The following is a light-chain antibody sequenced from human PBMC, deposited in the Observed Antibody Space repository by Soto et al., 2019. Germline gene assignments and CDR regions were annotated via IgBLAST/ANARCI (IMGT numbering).Light chain of an antibody. CDR2: GAS. Sequence: EIVMTQSPATLSVSPGERATLSCRASQSVTSNLAWYQQKPGQAPRLLIYGASTRAAGIPARFSGSGSGTGSTLTISSLQSEDFAVYYCQQYYNWPRTFGQGTKV. CDR3: QQYYNWPRT. CDR1: QSVTSN. V-gene: IGKV3-15*01. J-gene: IGKJ1*01.